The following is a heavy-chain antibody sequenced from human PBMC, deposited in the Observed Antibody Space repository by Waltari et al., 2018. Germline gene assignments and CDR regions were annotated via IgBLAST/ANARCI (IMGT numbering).Heavy chain of an antibody. D-gene: IGHD6-19*01. Sequence: EVQLVESGGGLVQPGGSLRLSCAASGFTFSSYSMNWVRQAPGKGLEWVSYISSSSSTIYYADSVKGRFTISRDNAKNSLYLQMNSLRAEDTAVYYCARAYSSGWSNAWGQGTLVTVSS. J-gene: IGHJ5*02. CDR1: GFTFSSYS. CDR3: ARAYSSGWSNA. CDR2: ISSSSSTI. V-gene: IGHV3-48*01.